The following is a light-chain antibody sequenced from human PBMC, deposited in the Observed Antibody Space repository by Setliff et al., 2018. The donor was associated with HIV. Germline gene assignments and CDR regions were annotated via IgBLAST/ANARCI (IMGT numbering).Light chain of an antibody. J-gene: IGLJ1*01. CDR1: SSDVGGYNY. CDR2: EVT. CDR3: GSYTNSNSYV. V-gene: IGLV2-14*01. Sequence: QSALTRPASVSGSPGQSITMSCTGTSSDVGGYNYVSWYQHHPGKAPKLMIYEVTNRPSGVSSRFSGSKSGNTASLTIFGLQAEDEADYYCGSYTNSNSYVFGTGTKVTVL.